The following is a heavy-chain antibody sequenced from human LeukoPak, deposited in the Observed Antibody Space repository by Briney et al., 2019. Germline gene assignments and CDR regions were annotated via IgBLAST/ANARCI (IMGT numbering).Heavy chain of an antibody. CDR3: ARGGRSMVQGVINYYYYYMDV. J-gene: IGHJ6*03. D-gene: IGHD3-10*01. Sequence: SETLSLTCAVYGGSFSGYYWSWIRQPPGKGLEWIGEINHSGSTNYNPSLKSRVTISVDTSKNQFSLKLSSVTAADTAVYYCARGGRSMVQGVINYYYYYMDVWGKGTTVTVSS. CDR1: GGSFSGYY. CDR2: INHSGST. V-gene: IGHV4-34*01.